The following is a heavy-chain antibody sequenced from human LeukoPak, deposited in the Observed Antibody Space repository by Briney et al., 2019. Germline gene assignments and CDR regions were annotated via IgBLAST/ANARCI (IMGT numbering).Heavy chain of an antibody. J-gene: IGHJ3*02. CDR2: INPNSGGT. D-gene: IGHD3-3*01. Sequence: ASVKVSCNASGYTFTGYYMHWVRQAPGQGLEWMGWINPNSGGTNYAQKFQGRVTMTRDTSISTAYMELSRLRSDDTAVYYCATVGPFGVVTYDAFDIWGQGTMVTVSS. CDR3: ATVGPFGVVTYDAFDI. CDR1: GYTFTGYY. V-gene: IGHV1-2*02.